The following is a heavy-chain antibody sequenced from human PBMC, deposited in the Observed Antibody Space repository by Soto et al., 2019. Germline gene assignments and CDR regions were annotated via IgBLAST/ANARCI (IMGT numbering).Heavy chain of an antibody. V-gene: IGHV6-1*01. CDR3: ARESGIAVAGYYYYYGMDV. J-gene: IGHJ6*02. Sequence: SQTLSLTCAISGDSVSSNSAAWNWIRQSPSRGLEWLGRTYYRSKWYNDYAVSVKSRITINPDTSKNQFSLQLNSVTPEDTAVYYCARESGIAVAGYYYYYGMDVWGQGTTVTVSS. CDR2: TYYRSKWYN. CDR1: GDSVSSNSAA. D-gene: IGHD6-19*01.